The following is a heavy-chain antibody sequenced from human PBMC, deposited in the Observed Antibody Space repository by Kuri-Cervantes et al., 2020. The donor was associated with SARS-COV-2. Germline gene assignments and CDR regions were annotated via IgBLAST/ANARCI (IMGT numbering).Heavy chain of an antibody. V-gene: IGHV4-34*01. CDR3: ARDELGDGYKVGAFDI. CDR2: INHSGST. J-gene: IGHJ3*02. CDR1: GGSFSGYY. Sequence: GSLRLSCAVYGGSFSGYYWSWIRQPPGKGLEWIGEINHSGSTNYNPSPKSRVTISVDTSKNQFSLKLSSVTAADTAVYYCARDELGDGYKVGAFDIWGQGTMVTVPS. D-gene: IGHD5-24*01.